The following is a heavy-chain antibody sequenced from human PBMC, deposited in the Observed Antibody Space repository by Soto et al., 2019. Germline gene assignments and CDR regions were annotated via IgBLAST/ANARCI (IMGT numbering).Heavy chain of an antibody. V-gene: IGHV4-39*02. CDR1: GDSISSRIYY. Sequence: QLQLQESGPGLVKPSETLSLTCSVSGDSISSRIYYWSWVRQPPGKGLEWIGRIYYTGSTYFNPSLKSRVTISADTSKNQFSLKVRSVTAADTAVYYCATERIAVGVSPPFDYWGQGILVTVSS. D-gene: IGHD6-19*01. J-gene: IGHJ4*02. CDR3: ATERIAVGVSPPFDY. CDR2: IYYTGST.